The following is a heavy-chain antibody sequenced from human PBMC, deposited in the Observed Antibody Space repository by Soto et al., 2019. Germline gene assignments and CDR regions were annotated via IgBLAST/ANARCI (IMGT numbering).Heavy chain of an antibody. V-gene: IGHV3-23*01. CDR3: AKENCPDRGEEDIHY. D-gene: IGHD2-21*01. J-gene: IGHJ4*02. CDR1: GFSFKNFA. Sequence: GGSLRLSCAASGFSFKNFAMSCVRQAPGKGLESVTGIGGSCAISWYADSVKGRLSISRANSKNTLYLQPNSLRFEETAVYYFAKENCPDRGEEDIHYLGPETMENISS. CDR2: IGGSCAIS.